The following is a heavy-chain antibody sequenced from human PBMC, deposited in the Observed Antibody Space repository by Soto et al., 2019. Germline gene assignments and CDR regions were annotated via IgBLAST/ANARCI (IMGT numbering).Heavy chain of an antibody. V-gene: IGHV1-18*01. D-gene: IGHD1-26*01. CDR2: ISAYNGNT. CDR3: ARDMHAGFTHYFDP. Sequence: ASVKVSCKASGYTFTNYGISWVRQAPGQGLEWMGWISAYNGNTNYAQKLQGRVTMTTDTSTNTAYMELRSLRSDDTAVYYCARDMHAGFTHYFDPWGQGTLVTVSS. J-gene: IGHJ5*02. CDR1: GYTFTNYG.